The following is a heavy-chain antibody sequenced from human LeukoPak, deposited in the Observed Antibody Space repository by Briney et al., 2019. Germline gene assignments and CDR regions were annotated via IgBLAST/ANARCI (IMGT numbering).Heavy chain of an antibody. CDR3: ARGSADDYDFWSGYYAPSPYYFDY. J-gene: IGHJ4*02. V-gene: IGHV4-59*08. CDR1: GGSISSYY. D-gene: IGHD3-3*01. Sequence: SETLSLTCTVSGGSISSYYWSWIRQPPGKGLEWIGYIYYSGSTNYNPSLKSRVTISVDTSKNQFSLKLSSVTAADTAVYYCARGSADDYDFWSGYYAPSPYYFDYWGQGTLVTVSS. CDR2: IYYSGST.